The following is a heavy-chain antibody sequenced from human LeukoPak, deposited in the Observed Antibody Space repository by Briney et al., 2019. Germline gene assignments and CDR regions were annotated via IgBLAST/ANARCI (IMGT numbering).Heavy chain of an antibody. D-gene: IGHD4-23*01. Sequence: GGSLRLPCAASGFTFSSYWMSWVRQAPGKGLEWVANIKQDGSEKYYVDSVKGRFTISRDNAKNSLYLQMNSLRAEDTAVYYCARDPHHFVRWLLVTPDYWGQGTLVTVSS. V-gene: IGHV3-7*01. CDR2: IKQDGSEK. CDR1: GFTFSSYW. CDR3: ARDPHHFVRWLLVTPDY. J-gene: IGHJ4*02.